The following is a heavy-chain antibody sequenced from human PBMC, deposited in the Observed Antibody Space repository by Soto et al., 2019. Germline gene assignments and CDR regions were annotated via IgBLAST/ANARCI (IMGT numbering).Heavy chain of an antibody. CDR1: GGSISSSSYY. CDR3: ASDCSSTSCLDRGFDY. J-gene: IGHJ4*02. CDR2: IYYSGST. Sequence: SETLSLTCTVSGGSISSSSYYWGWIRQPPGKGLEWIGSIYYSGSTYYNPSLKSRVTISVDTSKNQFSLKLGSVTAADTAVYYCASDCSSTSCLDRGFDYWGQGTLVTVSS. D-gene: IGHD2-2*01. V-gene: IGHV4-39*01.